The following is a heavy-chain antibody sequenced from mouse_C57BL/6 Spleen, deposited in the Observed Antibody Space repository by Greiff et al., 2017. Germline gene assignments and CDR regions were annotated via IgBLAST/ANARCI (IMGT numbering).Heavy chain of an antibody. Sequence: EVKLVQSGGGLVKPGGSLKLSCAASGFTFSSYAMPWVRQTPEKRLEWVATISDGGSYTYYPDNVKGRFTISRDNAKNNLYLQLSHLKSEDAAMLYCGRGRVNWGVIYGYFDDWGTGTTVTVSS. CDR3: GRGRVNWGVIYGYFDD. CDR1: GFTFSSYA. J-gene: IGHJ1*03. V-gene: IGHV5-4*03. CDR2: ISDGGSYT. D-gene: IGHD4-1*01.